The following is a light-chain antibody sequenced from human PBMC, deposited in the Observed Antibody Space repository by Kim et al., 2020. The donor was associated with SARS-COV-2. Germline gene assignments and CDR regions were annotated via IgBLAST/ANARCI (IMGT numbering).Light chain of an antibody. CDR1: QSISSY. V-gene: IGKV1-39*01. Sequence: DIQMTQSPSSLSASVGDRVTITCRASQSISSYVNWYQQKPGKAPKLLIYTASSLQSGVPSRFSGSGSGTDFTLTISSLQPEDFATYFCQQTNTLETFGQGTKVDIK. CDR2: TAS. J-gene: IGKJ1*01. CDR3: QQTNTLET.